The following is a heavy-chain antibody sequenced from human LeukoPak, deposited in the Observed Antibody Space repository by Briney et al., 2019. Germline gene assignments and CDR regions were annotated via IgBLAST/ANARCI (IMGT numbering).Heavy chain of an antibody. Sequence: SETLSLTCAVSGDSIRRSNWWSWVRQPPGKGLEWIGEIYHSGSTYYNPSLKSRVTISGDRSKNHFSLKLSSVTAADTAVYYCARGHSTSWYFDYWGQGTLVTVSS. CDR3: ARGHSTSWYFDY. CDR2: IYHSGST. CDR1: GDSIRRSNW. D-gene: IGHD2-2*01. V-gene: IGHV4-4*02. J-gene: IGHJ4*02.